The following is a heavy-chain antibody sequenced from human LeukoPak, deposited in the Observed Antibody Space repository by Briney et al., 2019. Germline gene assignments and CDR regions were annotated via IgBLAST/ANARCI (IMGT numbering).Heavy chain of an antibody. J-gene: IGHJ4*02. CDR2: ISTSSGTM. D-gene: IGHD2-2*01. CDR3: AREGSAADDFDY. V-gene: IGHV3-48*04. CDR1: GFTFSTYS. Sequence: GGSLRLSCAASGFTFSTYSMNGVRQAPGKGLEGVSYISTSSGTMYYADSVKGRFTISRDNAQNSLYLQMNSLTAEDTAVYYCAREGSAADDFDYWGQGTLVTVSS.